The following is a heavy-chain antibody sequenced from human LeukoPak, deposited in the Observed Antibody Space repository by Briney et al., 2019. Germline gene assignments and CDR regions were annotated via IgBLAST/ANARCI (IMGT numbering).Heavy chain of an antibody. Sequence: SETLSLTCTVSGGSISSYYWSWIRQPAGKGLEWIGRIYTSGSTNYNPSLKSRVTMSGDTSKNQFSLKLNSVTAADTAVYYCARDRYYYDSSGHYRLDYWGQGTLVTVSS. J-gene: IGHJ4*02. CDR3: ARDRYYYDSSGHYRLDY. CDR2: IYTSGST. CDR1: GGSISSYY. V-gene: IGHV4-4*07. D-gene: IGHD3-22*01.